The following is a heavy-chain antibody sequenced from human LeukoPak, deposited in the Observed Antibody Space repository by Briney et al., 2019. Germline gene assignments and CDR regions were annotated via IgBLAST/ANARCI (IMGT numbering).Heavy chain of an antibody. V-gene: IGHV3-9*01. CDR1: GFAFDDYA. J-gene: IGHJ4*02. CDR2: ISWNSGSI. Sequence: GRSLRLSCAASGFAFDDYAMHWVRQAPGKGLEWVSGISWNSGSIGYADSVKGRFTISRDNAKNSLYLQMNSLRAEDTALYYCAKDKAVAGLGYFDYWGQGTLVTVSS. CDR3: AKDKAVAGLGYFDY. D-gene: IGHD6-19*01.